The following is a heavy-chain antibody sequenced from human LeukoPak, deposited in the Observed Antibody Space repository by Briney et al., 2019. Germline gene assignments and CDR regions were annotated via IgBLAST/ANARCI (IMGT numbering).Heavy chain of an antibody. Sequence: SVKVSCKASGGTFSSYAISLVRQAPGQGLEWMGRIIPIFGTANYAQKFQGRVTITTDESTSTAYMELSSLRSEDTAVYYCARGAIYCSGGSCYLAGNWFDPWGQGSLVTVSS. J-gene: IGHJ5*02. CDR1: GGTFSSYA. CDR2: IIPIFGTA. D-gene: IGHD2-15*01. CDR3: ARGAIYCSGGSCYLAGNWFDP. V-gene: IGHV1-69*05.